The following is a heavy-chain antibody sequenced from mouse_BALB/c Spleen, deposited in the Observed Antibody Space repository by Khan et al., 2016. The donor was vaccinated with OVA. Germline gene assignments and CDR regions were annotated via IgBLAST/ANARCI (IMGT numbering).Heavy chain of an antibody. CDR1: GFTFSSYS. D-gene: IGHD4-1*01. V-gene: IGHV5-6*01. CDR3: ASHVTGSFAD. Sequence: EVQVVESGGDLVKPGGSLKLSCAASGFTFSSYSMSWVRQTPDKRLEWVATISSDGDYTYYPDSVKGRFTISRYNAKNTLYLQMSSLKSEDTAMFYCASHVTGSFADWGQGTLVTVSA. CDR2: ISSDGDYT. J-gene: IGHJ3*01.